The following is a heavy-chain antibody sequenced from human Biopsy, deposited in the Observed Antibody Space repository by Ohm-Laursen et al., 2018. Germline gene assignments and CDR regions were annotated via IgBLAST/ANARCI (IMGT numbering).Heavy chain of an antibody. V-gene: IGHV4-39*01. J-gene: IGHJ4*02. CDR2: AYYSGST. D-gene: IGHD3-3*01. CDR1: GGSISSRNHY. Sequence: TLSLTCSVSGGSISSRNHYWGWLRQPPGKGLEWIGHAYYSGSTFYNSSLESRVTVSVDTSKNQFHLRLTSMSASDTAVYYCARHSLDDFWSGAHYYFDYWGLGTLVTVSS. CDR3: ARHSLDDFWSGAHYYFDY.